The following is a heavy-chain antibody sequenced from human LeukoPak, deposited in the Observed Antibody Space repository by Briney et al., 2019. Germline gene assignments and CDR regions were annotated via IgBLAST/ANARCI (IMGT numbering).Heavy chain of an antibody. Sequence: SVKVSCKASGGTFSSYAISWVRQAPGQGLEWMGAIIPIFGTANYAQKFQGRVTITTDESTSTAYLELSSLRSEDTAMYYCARAPSSSGSYGSFDFWGQGTLVTVSS. CDR3: ARAPSSSGSYGSFDF. V-gene: IGHV1-69*05. CDR2: IIPIFGTA. D-gene: IGHD1-26*01. J-gene: IGHJ4*02. CDR1: GGTFSSYA.